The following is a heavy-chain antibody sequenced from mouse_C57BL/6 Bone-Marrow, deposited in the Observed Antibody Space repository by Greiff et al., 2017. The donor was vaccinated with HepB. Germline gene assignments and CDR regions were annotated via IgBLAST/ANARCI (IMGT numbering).Heavy chain of an antibody. V-gene: IGHV1-64*01. Sequence: VQLQQPGAELVKPGASVKLSCKASGYTFTSYWMHWVKQRPGQGLEWIGMIHPNSGSTNYNEKFKSKATLTVDKSSSTAYMQLSSLTSEDSAVYYCAREGLWLRRGFAYWGQGTLVTVSA. J-gene: IGHJ3*01. CDR1: GYTFTSYW. CDR3: AREGLWLRRGFAY. CDR2: IHPNSGST. D-gene: IGHD2-2*01.